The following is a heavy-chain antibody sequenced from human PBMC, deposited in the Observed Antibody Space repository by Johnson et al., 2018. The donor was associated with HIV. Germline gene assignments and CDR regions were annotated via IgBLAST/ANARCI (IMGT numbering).Heavy chain of an antibody. D-gene: IGHD6-6*01. V-gene: IGHV3-66*04. CDR3: ARQQLSRNVAFDI. J-gene: IGHJ3*02. CDR2: FYSGGST. CDR1: GFTFSSYW. Sequence: VQLVESGGGVVQPGRSLRLSCAASGFTFSSYWMSWVRQAPGKGLEWASVFYSGGSTSYADSVKGRFTISRDNSKNTLYLQMNSLRAEDTAVYYCARQQLSRNVAFDIWGQGTMVTVSS.